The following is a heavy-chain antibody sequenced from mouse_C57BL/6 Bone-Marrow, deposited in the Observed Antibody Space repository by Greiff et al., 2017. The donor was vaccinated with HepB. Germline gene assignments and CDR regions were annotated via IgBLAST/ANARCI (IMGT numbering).Heavy chain of an antibody. Sequence: VQLVESGGGLVKPGGSLKLSCAASGFTFSDYGMHWVRQAPEKGLEWVAYISSGSSTIYYADTVKGRFTISRDNAKNTLFLQMTSLRSEDTAMYYCARTAQATWFAYWGQGTLVTVSA. CDR3: ARTAQATWFAY. J-gene: IGHJ3*01. V-gene: IGHV5-17*01. CDR1: GFTFSDYG. CDR2: ISSGSSTI. D-gene: IGHD3-2*02.